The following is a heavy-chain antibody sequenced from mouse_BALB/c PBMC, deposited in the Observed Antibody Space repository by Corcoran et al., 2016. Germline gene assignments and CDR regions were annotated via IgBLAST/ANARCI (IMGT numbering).Heavy chain of an antibody. Sequence: LVKTGASVKISCKASGYSFTGYYMHWVKQSHGKSLEWIGYISCYNGATSYNQKFKGKATFTVDTSSSTAYMQFNSLTSEDSAVYYCARKDYCNYDYFDYWGQGTTLTVSS. CDR3: ARKDYCNYDYFDY. J-gene: IGHJ2*01. V-gene: IGHV1S34*01. D-gene: IGHD2-1*01. CDR2: ISCYNGAT. CDR1: GYSFTGYY.